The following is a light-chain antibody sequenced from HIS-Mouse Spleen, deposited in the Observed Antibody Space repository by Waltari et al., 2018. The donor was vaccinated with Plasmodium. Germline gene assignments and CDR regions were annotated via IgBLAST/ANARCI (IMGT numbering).Light chain of an antibody. Sequence: SYELTQPSSVSVSPGQTARITCSGDVLAKKYARWFQQKPGQAPVLVSYKDSERPSGIPERFSGSSSGTTVTLTISGAQVEDEADYYCYSAADNTWVFGGGTKLTVL. V-gene: IGLV3-27*01. J-gene: IGLJ3*02. CDR2: KDS. CDR1: VLAKKY. CDR3: YSAADNTWV.